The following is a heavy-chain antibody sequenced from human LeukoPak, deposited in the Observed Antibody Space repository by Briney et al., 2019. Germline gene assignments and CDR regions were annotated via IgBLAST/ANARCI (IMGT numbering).Heavy chain of an antibody. Sequence: ASVKVSCKASGYTFTGYYMHWVRQAPGQGLEWMGRINPNSGGTNYAQKFQGRVTMTRDTSISTAYMELSRLRSDDTAVYYCARVFKGSGRYGEIDYWGQGTLVTVSS. CDR1: GYTFTGYY. D-gene: IGHD6-19*01. V-gene: IGHV1-2*06. CDR2: INPNSGGT. CDR3: ARVFKGSGRYGEIDY. J-gene: IGHJ4*02.